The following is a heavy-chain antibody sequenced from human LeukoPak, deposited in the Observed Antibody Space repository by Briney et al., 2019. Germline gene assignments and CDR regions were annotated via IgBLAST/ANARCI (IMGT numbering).Heavy chain of an antibody. V-gene: IGHV1-69*13. CDR1: GYTFTSYG. Sequence: SVKVSCKASGYTFTSYGISWVRQAPGQGLEWMGGIIPIFGTANYAQKFQGRVTITADESTSTAYMELSSLRSEDTAVYYCARDGGIAARTPNYYYYGMDVWGQGTTVTVSS. CDR2: IIPIFGTA. J-gene: IGHJ6*02. CDR3: ARDGGIAARTPNYYYYGMDV. D-gene: IGHD6-6*01.